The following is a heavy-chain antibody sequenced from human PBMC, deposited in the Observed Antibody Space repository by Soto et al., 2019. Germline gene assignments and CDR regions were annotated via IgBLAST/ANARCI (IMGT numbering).Heavy chain of an antibody. J-gene: IGHJ6*02. D-gene: IGHD6-13*01. CDR1: GFTVSSNY. CDR3: ARAHSIAAAGIYYYGMDV. CDR2: IYSGGST. V-gene: IGHV3-53*01. Sequence: GGSLRLSCAASGFTVSSNYMSWVRQAPGKGVEWVSVIYSGGSTYYADSVKGRFTISRDNSKNTLYLQMNSLRAEDTAVYYCARAHSIAAAGIYYYGMDVWGQGTTVTVSS.